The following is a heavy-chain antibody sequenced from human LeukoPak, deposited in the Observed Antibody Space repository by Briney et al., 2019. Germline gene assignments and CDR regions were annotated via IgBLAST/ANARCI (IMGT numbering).Heavy chain of an antibody. CDR3: ARGPIYWYFDL. V-gene: IGHV4-59*01. J-gene: IGHJ2*01. CDR2: IYYTGST. Sequence: SETLSLTCTVSGGSISRYYWSWIRQPPGKGLEWIGYIYYTGSTNYNPSLKSRLTISLDTSQNQFSLRLSSVTAADTAVYYCARGPIYWYFDLWGRGTLVTVSS. CDR1: GGSISRYY.